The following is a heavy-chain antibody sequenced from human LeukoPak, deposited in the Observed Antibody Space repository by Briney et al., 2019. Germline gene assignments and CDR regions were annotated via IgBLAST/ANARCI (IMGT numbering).Heavy chain of an antibody. Sequence: ASVKVSXKVSGYTFTDYYMHWVQQAPGKGLEWMGLVDPEDGETIYAEKFQGRVTITADTSTDTAYMELSSLRSEDTAVYYCATDSRFGELFYYWGQGTLVTVSS. CDR3: ATDSRFGELFYY. J-gene: IGHJ4*02. V-gene: IGHV1-69-2*01. CDR2: VDPEDGET. D-gene: IGHD3-10*01. CDR1: GYTFTDYY.